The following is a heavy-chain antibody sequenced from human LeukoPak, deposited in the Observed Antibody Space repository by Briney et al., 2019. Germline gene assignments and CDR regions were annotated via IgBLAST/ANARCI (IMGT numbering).Heavy chain of an antibody. Sequence: PSETLSLTCTVSGGSISIISSSTYYWGWIRQAPGKGLEWIGSLYYTGGTYYNPSLKSRVTISIDTSKNHFSLKLSSVTAADTAVYYCARHDNSGLDFWGQGTLVTVSS. D-gene: IGHD3-22*01. CDR2: LYYTGGT. J-gene: IGHJ4*02. V-gene: IGHV4-39*01. CDR3: ARHDNSGLDF. CDR1: GGSISIISSSTYY.